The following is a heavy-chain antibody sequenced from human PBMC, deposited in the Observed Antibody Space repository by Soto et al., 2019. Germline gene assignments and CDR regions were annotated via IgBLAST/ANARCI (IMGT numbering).Heavy chain of an antibody. J-gene: IGHJ2*01. D-gene: IGHD2-21*01. CDR1: GFTFINYA. Sequence: EVQLLESGGDSVQPGGSVRLSCAGSGFTFINYAMNWVRQAPGKGLEWVSTISGGGDATSFADSVRGRFTYSRDNAKNTVTLQMNSLGVDDTAVYYYARKVVGSTSRPDYWYFDPWGRGTLVTVSS. CDR3: ARKVVGSTSRPDYWYFDP. CDR2: ISGGGDAT. V-gene: IGHV3-23*01.